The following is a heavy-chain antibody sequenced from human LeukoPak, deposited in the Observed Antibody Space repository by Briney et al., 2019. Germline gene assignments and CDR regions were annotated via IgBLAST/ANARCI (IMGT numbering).Heavy chain of an antibody. J-gene: IGHJ6*02. CDR3: ARQGGMDV. CDR2: ISYDGSNK. V-gene: IGHV3-30-3*01. Sequence: GGFLRLSCAASGFTFSSYAMHWVRQAPGKGLEWVAVISYDGSNKYYADSVKGRFTISRDNSKNTLYLQMNSLRAEDTAVYYCARQGGMDVWGQGTTVTVSS. CDR1: GFTFSSYA.